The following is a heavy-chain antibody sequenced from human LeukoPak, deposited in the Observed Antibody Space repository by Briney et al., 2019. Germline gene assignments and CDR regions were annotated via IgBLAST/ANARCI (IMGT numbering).Heavy chain of an antibody. CDR3: AKDASLPGTWNWFDP. V-gene: IGHV3-23*01. D-gene: IGHD6-13*01. Sequence: GRSLRLSCAASGFTFSSSAMGWVRQAPGKGLEWVSAISAGGTTTYYADSVKGRFTISRDYSRSTLYLQMNSLRADDTALYYCAKDASLPGTWNWFDPWGQGTLVTVSS. CDR2: ISAGGTTT. CDR1: GFTFSSSA. J-gene: IGHJ5*02.